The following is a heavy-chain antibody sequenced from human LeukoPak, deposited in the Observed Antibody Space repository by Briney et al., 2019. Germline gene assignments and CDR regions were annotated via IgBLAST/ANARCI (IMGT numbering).Heavy chain of an antibody. J-gene: IGHJ4*02. D-gene: IGHD1-26*01. CDR3: AREAGASSFRPLDC. CDR1: GGSMSNYY. Sequence: SETLSLTCTVSGGSMSNYYWSWIRQPAGKGLEWIGRISNSGSTNYNIALKSRLTMSVDTSKNQFSVRVSSVTAADTAMYYCAREAGASSFRPLDCWGQGVPVSVSS. CDR2: ISNSGST. V-gene: IGHV4-4*07.